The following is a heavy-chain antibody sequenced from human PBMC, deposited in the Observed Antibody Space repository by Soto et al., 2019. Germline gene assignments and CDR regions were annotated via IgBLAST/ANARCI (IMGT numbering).Heavy chain of an antibody. Sequence: QEQLVESGGGVVQPGTSLRLSCAVPGGIFHGYGMHWVRQAPGKGLEWVAIIRFDGSNEEYADSVKGRFTISRDNSKNTLYLQMKNLGAEDTAVYYCARDGIGGTVFRGYLDYWGRGTVVTVSS. CDR1: GGIFHGYG. D-gene: IGHD1-7*01. V-gene: IGHV3-33*01. CDR3: ARDGIGGTVFRGYLDY. CDR2: IRFDGSNE. J-gene: IGHJ4*02.